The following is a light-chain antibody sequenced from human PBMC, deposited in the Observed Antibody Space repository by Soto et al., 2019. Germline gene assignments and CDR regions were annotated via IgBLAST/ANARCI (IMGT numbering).Light chain of an antibody. Sequence: QSVLTQPPSASGTPGQRVTISCSGSSSKIGSNTVNWYQQLPGTAPKLLIYSNNQRPSGVPDRFSSFKSGTSASLAISGLQSEDEADYYCAAWDDSLNGPVFGGGTKVTVL. V-gene: IGLV1-44*01. J-gene: IGLJ2*01. CDR3: AAWDDSLNGPV. CDR2: SNN. CDR1: SSKIGSNT.